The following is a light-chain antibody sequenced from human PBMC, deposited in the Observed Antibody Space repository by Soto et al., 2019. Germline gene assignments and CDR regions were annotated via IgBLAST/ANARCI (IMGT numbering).Light chain of an antibody. J-gene: IGKJ1*01. Sequence: EIVLTRSAGTRSLCPGERATLSCRASQNIDNSFLAWYQQKPGQAPRLLIYGASTRATGIPARFSCSGSGTAFTLTISTLQPDDFAPYNCQDHNTYAEGFAQGTKVDIK. CDR2: GAS. V-gene: IGKV3D-7*01. CDR1: QNIDNSF. CDR3: QDHNTYAEG.